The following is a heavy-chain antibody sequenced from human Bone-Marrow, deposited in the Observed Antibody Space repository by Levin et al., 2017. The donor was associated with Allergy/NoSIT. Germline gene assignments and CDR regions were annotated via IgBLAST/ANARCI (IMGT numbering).Heavy chain of an antibody. CDR3: ARERGYCSSTNCYGGFWDY. CDR1: GGSISGYY. J-gene: IGHJ4*02. CDR2: IHYSGST. Sequence: ASETLSLTCAVYGGSISGYYWSWIRQPPGKGLEWIGEIHYSGSTIYNPSLRSRVTISADTSKNQFSLRLSSVTAADTAVYYCARERGYCSSTNCYGGFWDYWGQGTLVTVSS. V-gene: IGHV4-34*01. D-gene: IGHD2-2*01.